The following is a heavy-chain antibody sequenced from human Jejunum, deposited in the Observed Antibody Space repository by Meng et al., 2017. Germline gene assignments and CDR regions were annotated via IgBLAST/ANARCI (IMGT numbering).Heavy chain of an antibody. D-gene: IGHD2-15*01. V-gene: IGHV1-18*01. CDR3: TILSHCTGGTCYPYDY. Sequence: QVQLVQSGAEGKKPGASVKVSCKASGYTFTSYGISWVRQAPGQGLEWMGLISAYNGNTNYAQKFQGRVTMTTDTSTSTAYMELRSLRSDDTAVYYCTILSHCTGGTCYPYDYWGQGTLVTVSS. CDR2: ISAYNGNT. CDR1: GYTFTSYG. J-gene: IGHJ4*02.